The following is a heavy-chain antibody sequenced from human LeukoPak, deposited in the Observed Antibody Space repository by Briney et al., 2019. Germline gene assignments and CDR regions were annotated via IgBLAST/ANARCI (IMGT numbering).Heavy chain of an antibody. V-gene: IGHV1-46*01. D-gene: IGHD4-17*01. Sequence: ASVKVSCKASGYTFTSYYMHWVRQAPGQGLEWMGIINPSGGSTSYAQKFQGRVTMTRDMSTSTVYMELSSLRSDDTAVYYCARDYGDYVDPGDYWGQGTLVTVSS. J-gene: IGHJ4*02. CDR3: ARDYGDYVDPGDY. CDR2: INPSGGST. CDR1: GYTFTSYY.